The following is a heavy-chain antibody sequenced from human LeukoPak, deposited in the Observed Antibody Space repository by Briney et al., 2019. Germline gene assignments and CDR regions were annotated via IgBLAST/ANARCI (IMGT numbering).Heavy chain of an antibody. D-gene: IGHD3-22*01. Sequence: PGGSLRLSCAASGFTVSSNYMSWVRQAPGKGLEWVSVVYSGGSTYYADSVKGRFTISRDNSKNTLHLQMNSLTAEDTAVYYCARDDYYDSSGYPKNYYYYGMDVWGQGTTVTVSS. J-gene: IGHJ6*02. CDR3: ARDDYYDSSGYPKNYYYYGMDV. CDR1: GFTVSSNY. CDR2: VYSGGST. V-gene: IGHV3-66*01.